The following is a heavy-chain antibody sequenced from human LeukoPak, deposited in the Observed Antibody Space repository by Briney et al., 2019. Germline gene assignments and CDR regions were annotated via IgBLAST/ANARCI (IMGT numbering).Heavy chain of an antibody. CDR2: IRYDGSNN. CDR1: GFRFSNYG. V-gene: IGHV3-30*02. CDR3: AKGFYIVEVPAAHPYFEY. J-gene: IGHJ4*02. D-gene: IGHD2-2*01. Sequence: GGSLRLSCAASGFRFSNYGMHWVRQAPGKGLEWVAFIRYDGSNNYYADSVKGRFTISRDNSKNTLYLQMNSLRAEDTAVYYCAKGFYIVEVPAAHPYFEYWGQGILVTVSS.